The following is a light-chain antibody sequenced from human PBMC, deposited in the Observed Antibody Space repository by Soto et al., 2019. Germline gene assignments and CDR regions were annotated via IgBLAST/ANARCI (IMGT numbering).Light chain of an antibody. V-gene: IGKV1-5*01. CDR3: QQYNSYSPCT. Sequence: DIQMTQSPSTLSASVGDRVTITCRASQSISSWLAWYKQKPGKAPKLLIYDASSLESGVPSRFSGSGSGTEFTLTISSLQTDDFATYYCQQYNSYSPCTFGQGTKLEIK. CDR2: DAS. J-gene: IGKJ2*02. CDR1: QSISSW.